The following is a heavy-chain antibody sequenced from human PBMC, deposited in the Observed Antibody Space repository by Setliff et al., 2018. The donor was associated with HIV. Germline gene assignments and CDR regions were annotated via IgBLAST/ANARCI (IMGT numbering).Heavy chain of an antibody. CDR3: ARLSDTAMASFDS. J-gene: IGHJ4*02. CDR2: IYTSGST. D-gene: IGHD5-18*01. CDR1: GGFISSYY. V-gene: IGHV4-4*07. Sequence: SETLSLTCTVSGGFISSYYWNWIRQPAGKGLEWIGSIYTSGSTNYNPSLMSRVTISPGTSKNQFSLKLTSVTAADTAVYYCARLSDTAMASFDSWGQGIMVTVSS.